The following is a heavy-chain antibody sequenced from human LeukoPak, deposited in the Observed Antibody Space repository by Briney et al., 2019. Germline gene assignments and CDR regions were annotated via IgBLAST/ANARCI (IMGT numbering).Heavy chain of an antibody. D-gene: IGHD2-2*01. CDR1: GLTFSTYS. J-gene: IGHJ6*03. Sequence: GRSLTPSWAASGLTFSTYSINWVRQAHGNGLGWDSSIRSGSSYIYYADSVKGRFTISRDDAKNSLYLQMNSLRAEDTAVYYCARYCSSSRCLYYYHMDVWGKGTTVTVSS. CDR3: ARYCSSSRCLYYYHMDV. CDR2: IRSGSSYI. V-gene: IGHV3-21*01.